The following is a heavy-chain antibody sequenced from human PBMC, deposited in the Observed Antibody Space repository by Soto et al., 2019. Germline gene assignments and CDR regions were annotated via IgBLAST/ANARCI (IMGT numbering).Heavy chain of an antibody. D-gene: IGHD3-10*01. J-gene: IGHJ2*01. CDR3: ARKVPGSTSRPDYWYADL. CDR1: GFTFINYA. V-gene: IGHV3-23*01. Sequence: EVQLLESGGGLVQPGGSLRLSCAGSGFTFINYAMNWVRQAPGKGLEWVSTISGGGDAPFFADSVRGRFTISRDNYKKKMTLQMNNLGVDDAAVYFCARKVPGSTSRPDYWYADLWGRGSVVTVSS. CDR2: ISGGGDAP.